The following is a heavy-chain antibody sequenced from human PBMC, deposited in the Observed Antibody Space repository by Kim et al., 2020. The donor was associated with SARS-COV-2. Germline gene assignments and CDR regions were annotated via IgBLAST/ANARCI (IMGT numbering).Heavy chain of an antibody. Sequence: GGSLRLSCAASGFTFDDYAMHWVRQAPGKGLEWVSGISWNSGSIGYADSVKGRFTISRDNAKNSLYLQMNSLRAEDTALYYCAKDFGYSSSWYTLKGAFDIWGQGTMVTVSS. CDR2: ISWNSGSI. D-gene: IGHD6-13*01. V-gene: IGHV3-9*01. J-gene: IGHJ3*02. CDR3: AKDFGYSSSWYTLKGAFDI. CDR1: GFTFDDYA.